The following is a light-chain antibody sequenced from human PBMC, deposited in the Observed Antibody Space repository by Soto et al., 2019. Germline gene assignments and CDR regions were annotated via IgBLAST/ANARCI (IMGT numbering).Light chain of an antibody. CDR2: GAS. CDR1: QSVSSN. J-gene: IGKJ4*01. Sequence: EIVMTQSPATLSVSPGERATLSCGASQSVSSNLAWYQQKPGQAPRLLIYGASTRATGIPARFSGSGSGTEFTLTISSLQSEDFATYYCHHLHSYPLGFGGGTKVEI. V-gene: IGKV3-15*01. CDR3: HHLHSYPLG.